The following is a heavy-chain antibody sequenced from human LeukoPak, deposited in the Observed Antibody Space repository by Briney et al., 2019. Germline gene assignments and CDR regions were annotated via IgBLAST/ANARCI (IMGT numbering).Heavy chain of an antibody. V-gene: IGHV3-33*01. CDR3: ARDYYGSGSYYNLLAFPRYYYYGMDV. CDR2: IWYDGSNN. D-gene: IGHD3-10*01. J-gene: IGHJ6*02. CDR1: GFTFSSYG. Sequence: GGSLRLSCAASGFTFSSYGMHWVRQAPGKGLEWVAVIWYDGSNNYYADSVKGRFTISRDNSKNTLYLQMNSLRAEDTAVYYCARDYYGSGSYYNLLAFPRYYYYGMDVWGQGTTVTVSS.